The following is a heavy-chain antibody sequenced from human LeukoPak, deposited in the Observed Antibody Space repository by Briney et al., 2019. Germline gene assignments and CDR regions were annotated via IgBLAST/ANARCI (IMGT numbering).Heavy chain of an antibody. V-gene: IGHV3-30*18. D-gene: IGHD2-2*01. J-gene: IGHJ4*02. CDR3: AKFGIVVVPAAIFDY. CDR1: GFTFSSYG. CDR2: ISYDGSKK. Sequence: PGRSLRLSCAASGFTFSSYGMHWVRQAPGKGLEWVAVISYDGSKKYYADSVKGRFTISRDNSKNTLYLQMSSLRAEDTAVYYCAKFGIVVVPAAIFDYWGQGTLVTVSS.